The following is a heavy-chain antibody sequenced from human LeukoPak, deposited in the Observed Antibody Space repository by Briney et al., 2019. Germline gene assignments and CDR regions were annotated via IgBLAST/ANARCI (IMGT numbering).Heavy chain of an antibody. CDR1: GFTFSSYS. V-gene: IGHV3-21*01. Sequence: GGSLRLSCAASGFTFSSYSMNWVRQAPGKGLEWVSSISSSSSYIYYADSVKGRFTISRDNAKNSLYLQMNSLRAEDTAVYYCARDGGSLIYFDYWGQGTLVTVSS. D-gene: IGHD3-16*01. J-gene: IGHJ4*02. CDR2: ISSSSSYI. CDR3: ARDGGSLIYFDY.